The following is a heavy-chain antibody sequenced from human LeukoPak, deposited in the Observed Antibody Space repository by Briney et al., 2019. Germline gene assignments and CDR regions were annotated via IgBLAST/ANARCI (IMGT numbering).Heavy chain of an antibody. V-gene: IGHV4-39*01. CDR1: GGSISSSYYY. D-gene: IGHD6-13*01. Sequence: SETLSLTCTVSGGSISSSYYYWAWIRQPPGKGLEWIASIYYSGSTYYNSSLKSRVTIDTSRNQFSLKLSSVTAADTALYYCASDKGYSNNYFDYWGQGTLVTVSS. J-gene: IGHJ4*01. CDR3: ASDKGYSNNYFDY. CDR2: IYYSGST.